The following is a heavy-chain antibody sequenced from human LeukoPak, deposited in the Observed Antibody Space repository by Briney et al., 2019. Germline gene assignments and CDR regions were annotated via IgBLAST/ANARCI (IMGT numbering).Heavy chain of an antibody. CDR1: GFTFSSYW. J-gene: IGHJ3*02. CDR2: IKQDGSEK. CDR3: ARVIEMVTIRASVAFDI. V-gene: IGHV3-7*01. Sequence: GGSLRLSCAASGFTFSSYWMSWVRQAPGKGLEWVANIKQDGSEKYYVDSVKGRFTISRDNAENSLYLQMNSLRAEDTAVYYCARVIEMVTIRASVAFDIWGQGTMVTVSS. D-gene: IGHD5-24*01.